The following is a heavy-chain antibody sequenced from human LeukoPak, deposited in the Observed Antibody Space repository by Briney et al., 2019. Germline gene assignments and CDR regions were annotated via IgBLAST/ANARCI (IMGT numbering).Heavy chain of an antibody. V-gene: IGHV1-2*04. CDR3: ARGLRIAARPRYYYYMDV. CDR1: GYTFTGYY. CDR2: INPNSGGT. Sequence: VASVKVSCKASGYTFTGYYMHWVRQAPGQGLEWMGWINPNSGGTNYAQKFQGWVTMTRDTSISTAYMELSRLRSDDTAVYYCARGLRIAARPRYYYYMDVWGKGTTVTVSS. D-gene: IGHD6-6*01. J-gene: IGHJ6*03.